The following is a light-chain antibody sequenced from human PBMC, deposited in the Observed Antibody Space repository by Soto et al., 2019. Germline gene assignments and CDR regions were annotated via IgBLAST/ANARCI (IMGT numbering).Light chain of an antibody. V-gene: IGKV3-11*01. CDR2: DTF. CDR3: QQRSRWPMT. J-gene: IGKJ5*01. Sequence: EILLTQFPATLSLSPGDRATLSCRANESVDNYLAWIRQRPGQAPTLVIYDTFNRASGIPARFSGSGSGTDFTLTISGLESGDFATYYCQQRSRWPMTFGQGTRLE. CDR1: ESVDNY.